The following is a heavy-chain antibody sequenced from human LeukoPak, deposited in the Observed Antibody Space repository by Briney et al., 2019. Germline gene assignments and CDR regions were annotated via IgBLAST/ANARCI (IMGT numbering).Heavy chain of an antibody. Sequence: EASVKVSCKASGYTFTGYYMHWVRQAPGQGLEWMGWINPNSGGTNYAQKFQGRVTMTRDTSISTAYMELSRLRSDDTAVYYCASVFSGSYYVFDYWGQGTLVTVSS. CDR3: ASVFSGSYYVFDY. CDR1: GYTFTGYY. CDR2: INPNSGGT. J-gene: IGHJ4*02. V-gene: IGHV1-2*02. D-gene: IGHD1-26*01.